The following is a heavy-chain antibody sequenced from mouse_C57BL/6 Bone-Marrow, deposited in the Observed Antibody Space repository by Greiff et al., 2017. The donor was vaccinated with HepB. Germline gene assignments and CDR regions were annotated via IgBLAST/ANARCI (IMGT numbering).Heavy chain of an antibody. CDR3: ARRPYYYGTWFAY. CDR2: ISSGSSTI. CDR1: GFTFSDYG. D-gene: IGHD1-1*01. V-gene: IGHV5-17*01. Sequence: EVQLQESGGGLVKPGGSLKLSCAASGFTFSDYGMHWVRQAPEKGLEWVAYISSGSSTIYYADTVKGRFTISRDNAKNTLFLQMTSLRSEDTAMYYCARRPYYYGTWFAYWGQGTLVTVSA. J-gene: IGHJ3*01.